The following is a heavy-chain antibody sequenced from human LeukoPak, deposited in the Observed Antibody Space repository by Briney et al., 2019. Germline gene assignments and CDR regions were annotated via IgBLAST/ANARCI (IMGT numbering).Heavy chain of an antibody. Sequence: GGSLRLSCAASGFTFSNAWMSWVRQAPGKGLEWVGRIISKADGGTADYAAPVKGRFTISRDDSKNTLYLQMNSLKTEDTAVYYCTTSGGTTTRFVDYWGQGTLVSVSS. D-gene: IGHD2/OR15-2a*01. CDR3: TTSGGTTTRFVDY. V-gene: IGHV3-15*01. J-gene: IGHJ4*02. CDR1: GFTFSNAW. CDR2: IISKADGGTA.